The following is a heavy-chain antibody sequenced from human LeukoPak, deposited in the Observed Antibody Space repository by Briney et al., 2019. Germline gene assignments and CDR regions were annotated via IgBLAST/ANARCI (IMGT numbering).Heavy chain of an antibody. V-gene: IGHV7-4-1*02. D-gene: IGHD3-16*02. Sequence: ASVKVSCKASGGTFSSYAISWVRQSPGQGLEVMGWIHPTTGNPAYAQGFSGRFVFSLDTSVTTTYLQINDLKAEDTAVYFCARALDSLGGLSLPDYWGQGTLVTVSS. CDR2: IHPTTGNP. CDR1: GGTFSSYA. J-gene: IGHJ4*02. CDR3: ARALDSLGGLSLPDY.